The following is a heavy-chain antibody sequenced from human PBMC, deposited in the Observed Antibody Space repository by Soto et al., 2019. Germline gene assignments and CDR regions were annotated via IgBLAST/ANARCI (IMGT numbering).Heavy chain of an antibody. Sequence: PGGSLRLSCAASGFTFSRYNMNWVRQAPGKGLEWVSSISSSSSYIYYADSVKGRFTISRDNAKNSLYLQMNSLRAEDTAVYYCARDSPARELWIGDEDLLSSWGQGTLVTVSS. CDR3: ARDSPARELWIGDEDLLSS. D-gene: IGHD3-10*01. J-gene: IGHJ5*02. CDR2: ISSSSSYI. CDR1: GFTFSRYN. V-gene: IGHV3-21*01.